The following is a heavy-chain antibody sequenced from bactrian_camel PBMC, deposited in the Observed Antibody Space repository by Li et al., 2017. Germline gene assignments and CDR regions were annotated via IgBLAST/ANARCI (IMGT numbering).Heavy chain of an antibody. Sequence: HVQLVESGGGSVQAGGSLTLSCVASGSAWYTRYCMGWFRQVPGKEREGLAVVYTGGSSATTYYADSVKGRFPISLNNGKNTVFLQMDSLKPEDTAMYYCAAGWRTFTAPYCSSNYWGQGTQVTVS. CDR3: AAGWRTFTAPYCSSNY. CDR1: GSAWYTRYC. D-gene: IGHD3*01. CDR2: VYTGGSSATT. V-gene: IGHV3S1*01. J-gene: IGHJ4*01.